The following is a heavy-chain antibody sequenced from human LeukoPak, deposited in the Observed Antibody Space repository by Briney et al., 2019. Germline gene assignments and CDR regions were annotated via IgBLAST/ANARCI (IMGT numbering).Heavy chain of an antibody. V-gene: IGHV3-23*01. J-gene: IGHJ4*02. Sequence: GGSLRLSCAASGFTFSIYAMSWVRQAPEKGLEWVSTISGSGGGTYYADSVKGRFTISRDDSKNTLYLQMNSLRAEDTAVYYCARSGPSGYIDFWGQGTLVTVSS. CDR2: ISGSGGGT. D-gene: IGHD5-12*01. CDR3: ARSGPSGYIDF. CDR1: GFTFSIYA.